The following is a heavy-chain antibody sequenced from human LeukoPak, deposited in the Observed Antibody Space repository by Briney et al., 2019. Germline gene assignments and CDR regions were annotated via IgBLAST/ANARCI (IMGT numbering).Heavy chain of an antibody. J-gene: IGHJ4*02. CDR1: GGSISSGGYY. D-gene: IGHD2-2*01. Sequence: PSQILSLTCTVSGGSISSGGYYWSWIRQHPGKGLEWIGYIYYSGSTYYNPSLKSRVTISVDTSKNQFSLKLSSVTAADTAVYYCARSSFEGPIDYWGQGTLVTVSS. CDR2: IYYSGST. CDR3: ARSSFEGPIDY. V-gene: IGHV4-31*03.